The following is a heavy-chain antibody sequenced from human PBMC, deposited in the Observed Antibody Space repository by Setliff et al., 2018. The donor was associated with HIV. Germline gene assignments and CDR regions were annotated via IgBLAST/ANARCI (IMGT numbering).Heavy chain of an antibody. J-gene: IGHJ6*03. CDR3: ARGREVKRDTYYDYFYMDV. CDR1: GESVTEHF. CDR2: SNHSGRT. D-gene: IGHD1-26*01. Sequence: SETLSLTCAGYGESVTEHFWPWIRPSPEKGLEWLGESNHSGRTNQNPSLKSRFNLSVDTSKTQFSLRMNSVTAADTAVYYCARGREVKRDTYYDYFYMDVWSRGTAVTVSS. V-gene: IGHV4-34*01.